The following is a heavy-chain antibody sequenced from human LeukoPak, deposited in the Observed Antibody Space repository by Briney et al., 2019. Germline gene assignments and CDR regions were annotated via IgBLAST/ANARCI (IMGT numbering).Heavy chain of an antibody. CDR2: INHSGST. D-gene: IGHD5-18*01. J-gene: IGHJ4*02. V-gene: IGHV4-34*01. Sequence: SETLSLTCAVYGGSFSGYYWSWIRQPPGKGLEWIGEINHSGSTNYNPSLKSRVTISVDTSKNQFSLKLSSVTAADTAVYYCATTPGYSYGIIPYWGQGTLVTVSS. CDR3: ATTPGYSYGIIPY. CDR1: GGSFSGYY.